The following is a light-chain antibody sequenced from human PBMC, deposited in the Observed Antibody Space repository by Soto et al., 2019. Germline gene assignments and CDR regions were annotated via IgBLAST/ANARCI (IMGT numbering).Light chain of an antibody. CDR1: QGIRYA. CDR3: LQYNSPPLT. J-gene: IGKJ1*01. V-gene: IGKV1-17*01. Sequence: DIQMTQSPSSLSASVGDRVTITCRASQGIRYALGWYQQKPGTAPKRLIYGASILQNGVPSRFGGSGSGTEFILTISSLQPEDFATYYCLQYNSPPLTFGQGTK. CDR2: GAS.